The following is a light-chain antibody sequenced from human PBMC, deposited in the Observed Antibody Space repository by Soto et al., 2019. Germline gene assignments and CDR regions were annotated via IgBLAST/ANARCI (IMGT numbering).Light chain of an antibody. V-gene: IGKV3-20*01. CDR2: GSS. J-gene: IGKJ2*01. Sequence: EIVLTQSPGTLSLSPGERATLSCRDSQSVSSSYLAWYQQKPGQAPRLLIYGSSSRATGILDRFSGSGSGTDVTLTISRMEPEDFAVYYCQQYGSSPRTFGQGTKLEIK. CDR3: QQYGSSPRT. CDR1: QSVSSSY.